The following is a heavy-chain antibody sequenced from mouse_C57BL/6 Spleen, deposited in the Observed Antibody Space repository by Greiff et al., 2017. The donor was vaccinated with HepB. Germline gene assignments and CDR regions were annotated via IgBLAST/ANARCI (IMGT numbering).Heavy chain of an antibody. CDR2: INPSSGYT. CDR1: GYTFTSYW. CDR3: ARGAYYGNYDY. D-gene: IGHD2-10*01. J-gene: IGHJ2*01. Sequence: VQLQQSGAELAKPGASVKLSCKASGYTFTSYWMHWVKQRPGQGLEWIGYINPSSGYTKYNQKFKDKATLTSDTSSSTAYMQLSSLTYEDSSVYYCARGAYYGNYDYWGQGTTLTVSS. V-gene: IGHV1-7*01.